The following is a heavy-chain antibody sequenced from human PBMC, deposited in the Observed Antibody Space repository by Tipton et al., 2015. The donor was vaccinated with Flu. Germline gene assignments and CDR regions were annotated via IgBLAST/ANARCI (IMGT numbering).Heavy chain of an antibody. CDR1: GGSISSYY. Sequence: TLSLTCTVSGGSISSYYWSWIRQPPGKGLEWIWYIYYSGSTNYNPSLKSRVTISVDTSKNQFSPKLSSVTAADTAVYYCARLMVAGTDYYYGMDVWGQGTTVTVSS. D-gene: IGHD6-19*01. CDR2: IYYSGST. CDR3: ARLMVAGTDYYYGMDV. J-gene: IGHJ6*02. V-gene: IGHV4-59*08.